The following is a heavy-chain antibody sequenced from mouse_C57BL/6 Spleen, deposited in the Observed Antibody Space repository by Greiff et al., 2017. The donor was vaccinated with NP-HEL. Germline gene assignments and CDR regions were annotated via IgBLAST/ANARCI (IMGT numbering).Heavy chain of an antibody. Sequence: EVQLQQSGPVLVKPGASVKMSCKASGYTFTDYYMNWVKQSHGKSLEWIGVINPYNGGTSYNQKFKGKATLTVDKSSSTAYMELNSLTSEDSAVYYCARWITTGPPMAMDYWGQGTSVTVSS. CDR1: GYTFTDYY. J-gene: IGHJ4*01. D-gene: IGHD1-1*01. CDR3: ARWITTGPPMAMDY. CDR2: INPYNGGT. V-gene: IGHV1-19*01.